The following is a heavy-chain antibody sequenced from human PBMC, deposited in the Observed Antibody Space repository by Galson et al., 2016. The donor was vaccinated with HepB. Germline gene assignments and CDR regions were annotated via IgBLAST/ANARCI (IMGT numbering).Heavy chain of an antibody. D-gene: IGHD3-9*01. CDR2: TYYRSKWYN. V-gene: IGHV6-1*01. Sequence: CAISGDSVSSNSAAWNWIRQSPSRGLEWLGRTYYRSKWYNDYAVSVESRITINPDTSKNQVSLQLNSVTPEDTAVYYCARERLRYFDWLRNRYYYYGMTSGAKGPRSPSP. CDR3: ARERLRYFDWLRNRYYYYGMTS. J-gene: IGHJ6*02. CDR1: GDSVSSNSAA.